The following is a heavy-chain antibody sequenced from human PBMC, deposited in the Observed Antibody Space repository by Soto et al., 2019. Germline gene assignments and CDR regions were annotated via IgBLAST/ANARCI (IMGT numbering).Heavy chain of an antibody. D-gene: IGHD5-18*01. V-gene: IGHV4-39*01. CDR3: ARRPDTAMDLYYYYYGMDV. CDR1: GGSISSSSHY. J-gene: IGHJ6*02. Sequence: PSETLSLTCTVSGGSISSSSHYWGWIRQPPGKGLEWIGSIYYSGSTYYNPSLKSRVTISVDTSKNQFSLKLSSVTAADTAVYYCARRPDTAMDLYYYYYGMDVWGQGTMVTVSS. CDR2: IYYSGST.